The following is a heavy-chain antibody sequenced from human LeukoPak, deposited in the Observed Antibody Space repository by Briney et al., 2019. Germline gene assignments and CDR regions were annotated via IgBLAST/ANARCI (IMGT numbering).Heavy chain of an antibody. CDR3: ARGPNYYDSSGYYSEY. CDR2: ISSSSSYI. D-gene: IGHD3-22*01. V-gene: IGHV3-21*01. Sequence: GGSLRLSCAASGFTFSSYTLNWVRQAPGKGLEWVSSISSSSSYIYYADSVKGRFTISRDNSKNSLYLQMNSLRAKDTAVYYCARGPNYYDSSGYYSEYWGQGTQVTVSS. CDR1: GFTFSSYT. J-gene: IGHJ4*02.